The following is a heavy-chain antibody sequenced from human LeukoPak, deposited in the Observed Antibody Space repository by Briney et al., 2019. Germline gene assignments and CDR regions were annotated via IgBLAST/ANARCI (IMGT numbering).Heavy chain of an antibody. CDR3: AGHVDTAIPDAFGI. Sequence: GGSLRLSCAASGFTFSSYWMSWVRQAPGKGLEWVSSISSSSSYIYYADSVKGRFTISRDNAKNSLYLQMNSPRAEDTAVYYCAGHVDTAIPDAFGIWGQGTMVTVSS. CDR1: GFTFSSYW. D-gene: IGHD5-18*01. J-gene: IGHJ3*02. CDR2: ISSSSSYI. V-gene: IGHV3-21*01.